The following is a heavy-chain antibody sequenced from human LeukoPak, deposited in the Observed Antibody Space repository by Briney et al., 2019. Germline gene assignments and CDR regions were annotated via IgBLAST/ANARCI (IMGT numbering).Heavy chain of an antibody. CDR2: IIPKGGGT. J-gene: IGHJ4*02. CDR3: ARDGYSTYYYDSRRGFDY. D-gene: IGHD3-22*01. Sequence: ASVKVSCKASGYTFTDYLIHWVRQAPGQGPEWMGWIIPKGGGTKYSQKFQGRVTITRDTSASTAYMELSSLRSEDTAVYYCARDGYSTYYYDSRRGFDYWGQGTLVTVSS. CDR1: GYTFTDYL. V-gene: IGHV1-2*02.